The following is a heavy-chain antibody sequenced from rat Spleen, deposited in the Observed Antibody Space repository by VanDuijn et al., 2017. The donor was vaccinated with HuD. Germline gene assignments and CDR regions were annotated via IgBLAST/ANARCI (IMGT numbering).Heavy chain of an antibody. CDR3: TRADHIMGIGDA. Sequence: EVQLVESGGGLMQPGRSLKLSCVASGFTFNHYWMTWIRQAPGKGLEWVACISDTGGSSYYLDSVKGRFTISRDNAKSALYLQMDSLRSEDTATYYCTRADHIMGIGDAWGQGTSVTVSS. CDR2: ISDTGGSS. CDR1: GFTFNHYW. J-gene: IGHJ4*01. D-gene: IGHD1-7*01. V-gene: IGHV5-31*01.